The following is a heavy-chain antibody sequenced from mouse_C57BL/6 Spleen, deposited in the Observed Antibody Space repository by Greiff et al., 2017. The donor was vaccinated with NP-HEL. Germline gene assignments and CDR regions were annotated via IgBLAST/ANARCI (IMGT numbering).Heavy chain of an antibody. Sequence: VQLQQSGPELVKPGASVKISCKASGYAFSSSWINWVKQRPGKGLEWIGRIYPGDGDTNYNGKFKGKATLTADKSSSTAYMQLSSLTSEDSAVYFCARGDYYGSSLFDYWGQGTTLTVSS. D-gene: IGHD1-1*01. CDR1: GYAFSSSW. CDR3: ARGDYYGSSLFDY. V-gene: IGHV1-82*01. J-gene: IGHJ2*01. CDR2: IYPGDGDT.